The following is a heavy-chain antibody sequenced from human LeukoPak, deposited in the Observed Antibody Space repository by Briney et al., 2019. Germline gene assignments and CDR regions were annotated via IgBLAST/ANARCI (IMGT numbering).Heavy chain of an antibody. V-gene: IGHV3-23*01. CDR2: ISRSGGTT. J-gene: IGHJ4*02. D-gene: IGHD5-12*01. Sequence: GGSLRLSCAVSRFTFSSLALSWVRQPPGKGLEWVSSISRSGGTTHYADSMKGRFTISRDNSKNTLYMQMNSLRAEDTAVYYCAREVAQFVYWGEGTLVTVSS. CDR3: AREVAQFVY. CDR1: RFTFSSLA.